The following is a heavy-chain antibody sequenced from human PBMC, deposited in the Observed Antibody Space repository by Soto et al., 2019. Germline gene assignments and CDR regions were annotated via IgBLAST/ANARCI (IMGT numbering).Heavy chain of an antibody. V-gene: IGHV3-23*01. CDR3: AKRRGEGYFDL. CDR1: GFIFSNFV. D-gene: IGHD3-10*01. J-gene: IGHJ2*01. CDR2: IGGTSGRT. Sequence: EVQLLESGGGLVQPGGSLRLSCAASGFIFSNFVRGWVRRAPGKGLEWVSAIGGTSGRTYYPESVRGRFTISRDNSRNTVSLQLNRLRVEDTAVYYCAKRRGEGYFDLWGRGTLVTVSS.